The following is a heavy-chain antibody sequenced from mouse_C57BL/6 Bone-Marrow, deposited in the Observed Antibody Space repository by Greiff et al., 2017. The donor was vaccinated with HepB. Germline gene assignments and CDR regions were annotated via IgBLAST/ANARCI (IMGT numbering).Heavy chain of an antibody. J-gene: IGHJ2*01. V-gene: IGHV5-4*03. CDR1: GFTFSSYA. CDR2: ISDGGSYT. CDR3: ARGYDGYSSDY. Sequence: EVKLMESGGGLVKPGGSLKLSCAASGFTFSSYAMSWVRQTPEKRLEWVATISDGGSYTYYPDNVKGRFTISRDNAKNNLYLQMSHLKSEDTAMYYCARGYDGYSSDYWGQGTTLTVSS. D-gene: IGHD2-3*01.